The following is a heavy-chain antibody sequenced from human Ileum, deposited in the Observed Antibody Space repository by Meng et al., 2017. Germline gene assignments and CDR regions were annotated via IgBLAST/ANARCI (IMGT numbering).Heavy chain of an antibody. D-gene: IGHD5-24*01. J-gene: IGHJ4*02. Sequence: SETLSLTCTVSGYSISSGYYWGWIRQPPGKGLEWIATIYRSGATYYNSSLKSRVTISLDTSRNQFSLKLSSVTAADTAVYYCARDYRGDGYNFAYWGQGALVTVSS. CDR1: GYSISSGYY. V-gene: IGHV4-38-2*02. CDR3: ARDYRGDGYNFAY. CDR2: IYRSGAT.